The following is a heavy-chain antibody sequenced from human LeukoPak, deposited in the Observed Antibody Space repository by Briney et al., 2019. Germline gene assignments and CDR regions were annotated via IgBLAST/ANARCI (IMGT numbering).Heavy chain of an antibody. CDR3: AREEFPNAFDI. CDR1: GFTFSSYS. D-gene: IGHD2-21*01. V-gene: IGHV3-21*01. Sequence: PGGSLRLSCAASGFTFSSYSMNWVRQAPGKGLEWFSSISSSSSYIYYADSVKGRFTISRDNAKNSLYLQMNSLRAEDTAVYYCAREEFPNAFDIWGQGTMVTVSS. J-gene: IGHJ3*02. CDR2: ISSSSSYI.